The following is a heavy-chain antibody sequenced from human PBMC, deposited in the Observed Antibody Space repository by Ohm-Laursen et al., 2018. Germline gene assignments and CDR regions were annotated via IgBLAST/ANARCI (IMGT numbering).Heavy chain of an antibody. D-gene: IGHD6-13*01. J-gene: IGHJ6*02. CDR2: INHSGST. CDR1: GGSISSGGYY. Sequence: SDTLSLTCTVSGGSISSGGYYWSWIRQHPGKGLEWIGEINHSGSTNYNPSLKSRVTISVDTSKNQFSLKLSSVTAADTAVYYCARGGRRGSSWYRNYGMDVWGQGTTVTVSS. CDR3: ARGGRRGSSWYRNYGMDV. V-gene: IGHV4-39*07.